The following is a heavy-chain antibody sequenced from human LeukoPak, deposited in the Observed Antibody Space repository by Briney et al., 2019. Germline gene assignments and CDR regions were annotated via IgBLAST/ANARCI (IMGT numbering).Heavy chain of an antibody. J-gene: IGHJ4*02. CDR1: GGSISSGGYS. Sequence: SETLSLTCAVSGGSISSGGYSWSWIRQPPGKGLEWIGYIYHSGSTNYNPSLKSRVTISVDTSKNQFSLKLSSVTAADTAVYYCARGRTRIVGATRYFDYWGQGTLVTVSS. CDR2: IYHSGST. V-gene: IGHV4-30-2*01. D-gene: IGHD1-26*01. CDR3: ARGRTRIVGATRYFDY.